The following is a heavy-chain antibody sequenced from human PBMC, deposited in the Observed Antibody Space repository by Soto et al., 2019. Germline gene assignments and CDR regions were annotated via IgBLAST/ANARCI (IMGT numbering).Heavy chain of an antibody. J-gene: IGHJ4*03. D-gene: IGHD3-16*01. Sequence: GGSLRLSCAASGFNFNSYTINWVRQAPGKRLEWLSSISSSGYIFSTDSVKGRFTISRDNSKNTLYLQMNSLRAEDTALYYCAKKEEYDHVWGKSPLDWGQGTLVTVSS. CDR1: GFNFNSYT. CDR2: ISSSGYI. V-gene: IGHV3-23*01. CDR3: AKKEEYDHVWGKSPLD.